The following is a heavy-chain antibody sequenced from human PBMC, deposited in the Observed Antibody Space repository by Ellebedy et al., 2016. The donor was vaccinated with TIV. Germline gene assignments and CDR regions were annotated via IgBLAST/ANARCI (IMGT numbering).Heavy chain of an antibody. CDR2: IHYSGTT. D-gene: IGHD1-14*01. V-gene: IGHV4-39*01. CDR1: GGSISNTPSY. CDR3: ARGNGGTGHRGNWFDP. Sequence: MPSETLSLTCTVSGGSISNTPSYWGWIRQPPGRGLEWIGSIHYSGTTYYSPSLKSRVALSVDTFNFQFSLSLSSLTAADTAVYYCARGNGGTGHRGNWFDPWGLGTLVTVSS. J-gene: IGHJ5*02.